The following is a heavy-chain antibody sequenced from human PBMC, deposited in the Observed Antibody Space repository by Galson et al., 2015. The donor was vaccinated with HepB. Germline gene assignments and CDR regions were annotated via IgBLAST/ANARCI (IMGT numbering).Heavy chain of an antibody. D-gene: IGHD6-13*01. CDR1: GYSFTSYW. CDR2: IDPSDSYT. J-gene: IGHJ6*02. V-gene: IGHV5-10-1*01. Sequence: QSGAEVKKPGESLRISCKGSGYSFTSYWISWVRQMPGKGLEWMGRIDPSDSYTNYSPSFQGHVTISADKSISTAYLQWSSLKASDTAMYYCARRLRYSSSWKKYYYNGMDVWAKGPRSPSP. CDR3: ARRLRYSSSWKKYYYNGMDV.